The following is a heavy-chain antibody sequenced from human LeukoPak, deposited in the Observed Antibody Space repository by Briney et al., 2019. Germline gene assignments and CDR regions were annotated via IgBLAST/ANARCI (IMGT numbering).Heavy chain of an antibody. Sequence: GGSLQISCKASGFCFTNYWISWVRQMPGKGLEWMGIIYPGASDTRYSPSFQGQVTISADRSISTAYLQWNSLKASDTAMYYCARPRSNSRSDDAFDIWGQGTMVTVSS. J-gene: IGHJ3*02. CDR1: GFCFTNYW. CDR2: IYPGASDT. D-gene: IGHD2/OR15-2a*01. V-gene: IGHV5-51*01. CDR3: ARPRSNSRSDDAFDI.